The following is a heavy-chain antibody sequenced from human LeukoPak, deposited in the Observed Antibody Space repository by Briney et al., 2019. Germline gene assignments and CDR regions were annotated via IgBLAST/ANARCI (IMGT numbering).Heavy chain of an antibody. D-gene: IGHD6-19*01. J-gene: IGHJ4*02. V-gene: IGHV4-4*02. CDR2: IYHSGST. CDR3: AGAEYSSGWYVHY. Sequence: PLETLSLTCAVSGGSISSSNWWSWVRQPPGKGLEWIGEIYHSGSTNYNPSLKSRVTISVDKSKNQFSLKLSSVTAADTAVYYCAGAEYSSGWYVHYWGQGTLVTVSS. CDR1: GGSISSSNW.